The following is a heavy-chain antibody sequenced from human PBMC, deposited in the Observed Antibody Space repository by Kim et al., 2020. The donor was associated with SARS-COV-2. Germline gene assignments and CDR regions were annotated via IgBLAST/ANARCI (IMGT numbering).Heavy chain of an antibody. D-gene: IGHD6-19*01. Sequence: GGSLRLSCAASGFTFSSYWMSWVRQAPGKGLEWVANIKQDGSEKYYVDSVKGRFTISRDNAKNSLYLQMNSLRAEDTAVYYCARLGSSGWYSNYYYGMDVWGQGTTVTVSS. V-gene: IGHV3-7*03. CDR3: ARLGSSGWYSNYYYGMDV. CDR2: IKQDGSEK. CDR1: GFTFSSYW. J-gene: IGHJ6*02.